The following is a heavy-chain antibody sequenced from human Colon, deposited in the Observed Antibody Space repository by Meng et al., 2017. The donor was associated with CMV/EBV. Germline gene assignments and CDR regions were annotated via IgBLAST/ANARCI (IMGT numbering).Heavy chain of an antibody. CDR3: VRSSGWSLFDC. Sequence: QVQLMQAGAGVKEPGASVKVSCKTSGYTFSDYYMHWVRQAPGQGLEWMGWIRSDGSATNYAQKFRGRVTMTRDASVSTAYMELSGLTSDDTAVYFCVRSSGWSLFDCWGPGALVTVSS. V-gene: IGHV1-2*02. CDR1: GYTFSDYY. D-gene: IGHD6-19*01. CDR2: IRSDGSAT. J-gene: IGHJ4*02.